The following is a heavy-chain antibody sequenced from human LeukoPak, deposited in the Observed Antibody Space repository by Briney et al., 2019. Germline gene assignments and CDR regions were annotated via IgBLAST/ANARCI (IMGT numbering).Heavy chain of an antibody. V-gene: IGHV3-73*01. Sequence: GGSLRLSCAASGFTFGSYAMSWVRQASGKGLEWVGRIRSKANSYATAYAASVKGRFTISRDDSKNTAYLQMNSLKTEDTAVYYCTRRDKTSDYWGQGTLVTVSS. CDR2: IRSKANSYAT. CDR3: TRRDKTSDY. CDR1: GFTFGSYA. J-gene: IGHJ4*02.